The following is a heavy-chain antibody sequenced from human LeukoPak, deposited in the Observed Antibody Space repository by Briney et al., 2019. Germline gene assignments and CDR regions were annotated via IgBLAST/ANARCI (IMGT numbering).Heavy chain of an antibody. CDR1: GFTFNSYN. CDR2: ISSSSSTI. CDR3: ARAYSSSSGRDAFDS. J-gene: IGHJ3*02. Sequence: GGSLRLSCAASGFTFNSYNMNWVRQAPGKGLEWVSYISSSSSTIYYADSVKGRLTISRDSAKTSLFLQMNSLRDEDTAVYYCARAYSSSSGRDAFDSWGLGTLVTVSS. D-gene: IGHD6-6*01. V-gene: IGHV3-48*02.